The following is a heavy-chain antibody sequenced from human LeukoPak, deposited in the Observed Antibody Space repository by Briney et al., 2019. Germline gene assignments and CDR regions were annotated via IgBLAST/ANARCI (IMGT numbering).Heavy chain of an antibody. CDR2: IHYSGST. CDR1: GGSISSSSYY. D-gene: IGHD6-13*01. J-gene: IGHJ6*03. CDR3: ARDPFLSSSWSPRHYYYYYMDV. V-gene: IGHV4-39*07. Sequence: SETLSLTCTVSGGSISSSSYYWGWIRQPPGKGLEWIGSIHYSGSTYYNPSLKSRVTISVDTSKNQISLKLSSVTAADTAVYYCARDPFLSSSWSPRHYYYYYMDVWGKGTTVTVSS.